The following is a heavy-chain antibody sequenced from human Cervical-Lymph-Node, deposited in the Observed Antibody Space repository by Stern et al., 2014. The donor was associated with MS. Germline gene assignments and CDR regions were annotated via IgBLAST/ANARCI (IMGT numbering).Heavy chain of an antibody. CDR2: TMPIFGTP. Sequence: VQLLQSGAEVKKPGSSVKVSCRASGGTFSSYAISWVRQAPGQGLEWMGGTMPIFGTPNYAQKFQGRVTITADESTSTAYMELSSLTSQDTAVYYCARDGLVVAGTDAFDIWGQGTVVTVSS. V-gene: IGHV1-69*01. CDR1: GGTFSSYA. J-gene: IGHJ3*02. CDR3: ARDGLVVAGTDAFDI. D-gene: IGHD6-19*01.